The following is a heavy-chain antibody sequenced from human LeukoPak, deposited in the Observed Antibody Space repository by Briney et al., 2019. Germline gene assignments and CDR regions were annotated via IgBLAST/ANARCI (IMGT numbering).Heavy chain of an antibody. J-gene: IGHJ4*02. V-gene: IGHV1-24*01. CDR3: ATSRLGDSVSLVY. D-gene: IGHD1-26*01. Sequence: ASVKVSCEVSGYTLPELSIHWVRQSPGKGLEWMGGFEPEDAKTFYAQKFQGRITMTEDTSTNTGYMNLSSLRSEDTAIYYCATSRLGDSVSLVYWGQGSLVTVSS. CDR2: FEPEDAKT. CDR1: GYTLPELS.